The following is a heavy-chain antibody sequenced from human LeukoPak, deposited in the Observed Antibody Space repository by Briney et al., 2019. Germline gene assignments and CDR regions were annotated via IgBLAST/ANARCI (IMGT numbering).Heavy chain of an antibody. J-gene: IGHJ4*02. CDR3: AKISGFYGNYYFDY. Sequence: GASVKVSCKASGYTFSNYYMHWVRQAPGQGLEWMGWINPNSGGINYAQKFQGRVTMTRDTSISAAYMELSRLKSDDTAVYYCAKISGFYGNYYFDYWGQGTLVTVSS. CDR2: INPNSGGI. D-gene: IGHD2/OR15-2a*01. CDR1: GYTFSNYY. V-gene: IGHV1-2*02.